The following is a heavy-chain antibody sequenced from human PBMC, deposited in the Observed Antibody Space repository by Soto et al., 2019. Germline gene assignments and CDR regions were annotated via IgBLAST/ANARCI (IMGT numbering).Heavy chain of an antibody. CDR3: ARGRGYSYGLDP. D-gene: IGHD5-18*01. CDR2: ISYSGST. J-gene: IGHJ5*02. V-gene: IGHV4-59*08. CDR1: GDSISSYY. Sequence: SETLSLTCTVSGDSISSYYWSWIRQPPGEGLEWIGFISYSGSTTYSPSLKSRLAISLDTSKNQFSLSLSSVTAADTAVYYCARGRGYSYGLDPWGQGTLVTVSS.